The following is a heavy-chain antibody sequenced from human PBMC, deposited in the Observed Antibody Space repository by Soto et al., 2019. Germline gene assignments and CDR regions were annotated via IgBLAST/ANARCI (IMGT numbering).Heavy chain of an antibody. D-gene: IGHD2-21*02. J-gene: IGHJ5*02. CDR2: VYHTGDT. CDR3: AREIVTAGGNNYFDP. V-gene: IGHV4-4*02. Sequence: SETQSLTCGVSGGTVASSHWWSWVRQSPGGGLEWIGNVYHTGDTNLNPSLQSRVTISVDKSNNQFSLRLNSLTAADTAVYFCAREIVTAGGNNYFDPWGPGTLVTVS. CDR1: GGTVASSHW.